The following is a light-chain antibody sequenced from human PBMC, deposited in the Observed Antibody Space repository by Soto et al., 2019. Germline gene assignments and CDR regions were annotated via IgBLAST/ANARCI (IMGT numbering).Light chain of an antibody. J-gene: IGKJ1*01. CDR3: QQTYKSPQT. CDR2: AAS. V-gene: IGKV1-39*01. Sequence: DIQVTQSPSSLSASVGDRVTITCRASQTISDYVNWYQQKSGKAPKLLTYAASSLHTGVPSRFSGSGSGTDFTLTISSLQPEDFATYYCQQTYKSPQTFGQGTKVEIK. CDR1: QTISDY.